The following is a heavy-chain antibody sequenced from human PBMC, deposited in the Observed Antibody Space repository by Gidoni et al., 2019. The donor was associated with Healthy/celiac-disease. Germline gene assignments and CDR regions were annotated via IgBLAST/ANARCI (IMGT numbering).Heavy chain of an antibody. Sequence: QVQLQESGPGLVKPSGTLSLTCAVSGGSISSSNWWSWVRQPPGKGLAWIGERYHSGSTNYHPSLKSRVTISVDKSKNQFSLKLSSVTAADTSVYYCATSPVLLWFWELLTDGGMDVLGQGTTVTVSS. CDR1: GGSISSSNW. CDR2: RYHSGST. CDR3: ATSPVLLWFWELLTDGGMDV. D-gene: IGHD3-10*01. J-gene: IGHJ6*02. V-gene: IGHV4-4*02.